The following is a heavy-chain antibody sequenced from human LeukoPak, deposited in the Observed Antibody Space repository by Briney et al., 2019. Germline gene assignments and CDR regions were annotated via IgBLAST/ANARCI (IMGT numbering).Heavy chain of an antibody. V-gene: IGHV3-43D*04. CDR1: GFTFDDYG. Sequence: GGSLRLSCAASGFTFDDYGMHWVRQPPGKGLEWVSLISWDGDSTYYAASVKGRFTISRDNAKNTLYLQMNSLRAEDTAVYYCARARDGYSPYYFDYWGQGTLVTVSS. CDR2: ISWDGDST. CDR3: ARARDGYSPYYFDY. J-gene: IGHJ4*02. D-gene: IGHD5-24*01.